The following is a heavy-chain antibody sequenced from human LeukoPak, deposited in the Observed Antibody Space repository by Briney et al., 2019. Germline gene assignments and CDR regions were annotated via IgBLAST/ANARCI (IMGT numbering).Heavy chain of an antibody. CDR3: ARHIPTQKYRVYSSGFDY. V-gene: IGHV4-61*10. CDR2: IYYSGST. D-gene: IGHD6-19*01. Sequence: SETLSLTCTVSGGSISSGSYYWSWIRQPAGKGLEWIGYIYYSGSTNYNPSLKSRVTISVDTSKNQFSLKLSSVTAADTAVYYCARHIPTQKYRVYSSGFDYWGQGTLVTVSS. J-gene: IGHJ4*02. CDR1: GGSISSGSYY.